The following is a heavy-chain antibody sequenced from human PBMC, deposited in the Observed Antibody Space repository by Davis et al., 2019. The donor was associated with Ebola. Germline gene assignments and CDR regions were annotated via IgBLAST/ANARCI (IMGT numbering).Heavy chain of an antibody. Sequence: PGGSLRLSCAASGFTFSTYGMHWVRQAPGKGLEWVAIISYDGTNEEYADSVKGRFTISRDNSKNTLYLQMNSLRPEDTALYYCARDPGILRLVGDYYFDYWGQGTLVTVSS. CDR2: ISYDGTNE. CDR1: GFTFSTYG. D-gene: IGHD3-10*01. J-gene: IGHJ4*02. V-gene: IGHV3-30-3*01. CDR3: ARDPGILRLVGDYYFDY.